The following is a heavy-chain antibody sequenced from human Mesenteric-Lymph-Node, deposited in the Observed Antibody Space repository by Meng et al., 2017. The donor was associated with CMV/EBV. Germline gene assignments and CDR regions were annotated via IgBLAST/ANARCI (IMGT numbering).Heavy chain of an antibody. Sequence: TVAGGSISSGGYYWSWIRQHPGKGLEWIGYIYYSGSTYHNPSLKSRVSISVDTSKNQFSLKLSSVTAADTAVYYCARDRDGYNLFDYWGQGTLVTVSS. CDR2: IYYSGST. V-gene: IGHV4-31*02. J-gene: IGHJ4*02. CDR1: GGSISSGGYY. D-gene: IGHD5-24*01. CDR3: ARDRDGYNLFDY.